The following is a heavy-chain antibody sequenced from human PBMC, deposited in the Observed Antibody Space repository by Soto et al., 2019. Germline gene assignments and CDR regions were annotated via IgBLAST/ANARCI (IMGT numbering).Heavy chain of an antibody. CDR1: GFSLSTSGVV. CDR2: IYWDDDK. Sequence: SGPTLVNPTQTLTLTCTFSGFSLSTSGVVVGWIRQPPGKALEWLALIYWDDDKRYSPSLKSRLTITKDTSKNQVVLTMTNMDPVDTATYYCAHLNYDFSSGYYNRYYYYYMDVWGKGTTVTVSS. V-gene: IGHV2-5*02. D-gene: IGHD3-3*01. CDR3: AHLNYDFSSGYYNRYYYYYMDV. J-gene: IGHJ6*03.